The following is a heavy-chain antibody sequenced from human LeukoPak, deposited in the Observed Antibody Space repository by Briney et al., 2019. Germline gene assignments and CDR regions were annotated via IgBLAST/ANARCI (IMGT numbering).Heavy chain of an antibody. CDR1: GFTFSSYW. V-gene: IGHV3-7*03. Sequence: GGSLRLSCAASGFTFSSYWMNWARQAPGKGLEWVATINHNGNVNYYVDSVKGRFTISRDNARNSLYLQVSNLRAEDTAVYFCARGGGLDVWGQGATVTVSS. D-gene: IGHD3-16*01. CDR2: INHNGNVN. CDR3: ARGGGLDV. J-gene: IGHJ6*02.